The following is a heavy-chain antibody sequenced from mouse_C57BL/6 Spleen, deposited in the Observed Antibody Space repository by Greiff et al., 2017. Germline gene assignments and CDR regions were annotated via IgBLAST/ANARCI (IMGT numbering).Heavy chain of an antibody. CDR3: ARRDDGYYPFAY. V-gene: IGHV1-81*01. Sequence: VQLQQSGAELARPGASVKLSCKASGYTFTSYGISWVKQRTGQGLEWIGEIYPRSGNTYYNEQFKGKATLTADKSSSTAYMELRSLTSEDSAVYFCARRDDGYYPFAYWGQGTLVTVSA. CDR2: IYPRSGNT. D-gene: IGHD2-3*01. J-gene: IGHJ3*01. CDR1: GYTFTSYG.